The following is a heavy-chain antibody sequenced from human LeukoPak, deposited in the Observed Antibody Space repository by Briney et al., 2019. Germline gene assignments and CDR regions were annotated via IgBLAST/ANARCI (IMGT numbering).Heavy chain of an antibody. J-gene: IGHJ3*02. CDR1: GGSISSYY. Sequence: SSETLSHTCTVSGGSISSYYWSWIRQPPGKGLEWIGYIYYSGSTNYNPSLKSRVTISVDTSKNQFSLKLSSVTAADTAVYYCARVIIDYDFWSGYYRDAFDIWGQGTMVTVSS. CDR2: IYYSGST. D-gene: IGHD3-3*01. CDR3: ARVIIDYDFWSGYYRDAFDI. V-gene: IGHV4-59*01.